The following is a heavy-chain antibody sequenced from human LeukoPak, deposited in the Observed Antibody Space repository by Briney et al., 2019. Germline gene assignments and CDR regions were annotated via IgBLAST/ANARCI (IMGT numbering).Heavy chain of an antibody. CDR1: GGSISSSTYF. Sequence: TSETLSLTCTVSGGSISSSTYFWSWIRQPAGKGLEWIGRLYTSGSTNYNPSLKSRLTMSADTSKNQFSLNLRSVTAADTAIYYCARDRVDSSGYYYYYGIDVWGQGTAVTVSS. J-gene: IGHJ6*02. CDR3: ARDRVDSSGYYYYYGIDV. V-gene: IGHV4-61*02. CDR2: LYTSGST. D-gene: IGHD3-22*01.